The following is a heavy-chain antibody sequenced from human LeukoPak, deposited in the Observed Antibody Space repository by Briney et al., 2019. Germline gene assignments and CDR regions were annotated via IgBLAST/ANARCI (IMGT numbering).Heavy chain of an antibody. D-gene: IGHD3-22*01. J-gene: IGHJ4*02. CDR3: ARAGGYYDSSGYSSGFDY. Sequence: SETLSLTCTVSGGSISSYYWGWIRQPAGKGLEWIGRIYTSGSTNYNPSLKRRVTMSVDTSKNQFSLKLSSLTAADTAVYYCARAGGYYDSSGYSSGFDYWGQGTLVTVSS. CDR2: IYTSGST. CDR1: GGSISSYY. V-gene: IGHV4-4*07.